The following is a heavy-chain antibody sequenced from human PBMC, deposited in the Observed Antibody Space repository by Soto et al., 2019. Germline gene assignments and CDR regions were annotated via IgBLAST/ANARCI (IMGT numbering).Heavy chain of an antibody. D-gene: IGHD1-26*01. CDR3: ARVYYNRGVDT. V-gene: IGHV4-59*01. CDR1: GGSISSYY. Sequence: SETLSLTCTVSGGSISSYYWSWIRQPPGKGLEWIGYIYYSGSTNYNPSLKSRVTISVDTSKNQFSLKLSSVTAADTAVYYCARVYYNRGVDTWGQGTLVTVSS. CDR2: IYYSGST. J-gene: IGHJ5*02.